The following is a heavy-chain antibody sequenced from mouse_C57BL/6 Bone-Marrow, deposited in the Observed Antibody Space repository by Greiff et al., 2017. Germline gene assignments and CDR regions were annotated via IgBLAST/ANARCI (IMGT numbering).Heavy chain of an antibody. Sequence: QVQLQQPGAELVRPGTSVKLSCKASGYTFTSYWMHWVKQRPGQGLEWIGVIDPSDSYTNYNQKFKGKATLTVDTSSSTAYMQLSSLTSEDSAVYYCARHPDYGSSPWFAYWGQGTLVTVSA. D-gene: IGHD1-1*01. CDR3: ARHPDYGSSPWFAY. V-gene: IGHV1-59*01. CDR1: GYTFTSYW. CDR2: IDPSDSYT. J-gene: IGHJ3*01.